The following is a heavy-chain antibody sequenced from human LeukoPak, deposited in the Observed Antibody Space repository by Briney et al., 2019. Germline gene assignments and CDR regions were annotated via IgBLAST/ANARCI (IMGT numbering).Heavy chain of an antibody. D-gene: IGHD2-2*01. CDR3: ASPVGLYCSSTSCHTADY. V-gene: IGHV4-34*01. J-gene: IGHJ4*02. CDR1: GGSFSGYY. CDR2: INHSGST. Sequence: SETLSLTCAVYGGSFSGYYWSWIRQPPGKGLEWIGEINHSGSTNYNPSLKSRVTISVDTPKNQFSLKLSSVTAADTAVYYCASPVGLYCSSTSCHTADYWGQGTLVTVSS.